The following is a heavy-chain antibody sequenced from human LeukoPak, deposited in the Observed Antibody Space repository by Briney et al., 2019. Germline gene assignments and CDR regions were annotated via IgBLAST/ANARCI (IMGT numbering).Heavy chain of an antibody. CDR1: GFTFRSYG. V-gene: IGHV3-33*01. CDR2: IWYDGSNK. CDR3: ARDGDYYDSSGRLDY. Sequence: PGGSLRLSCAASGFTFRSYGMHWVRQAPGKGLEWVAVIWYDGSNKYYADSVKGRFTISRDNSKNTLYLQMNSLRAEDTAVYYCARDGDYYDSSGRLDYWGQGTLVTVSS. J-gene: IGHJ4*02. D-gene: IGHD3-22*01.